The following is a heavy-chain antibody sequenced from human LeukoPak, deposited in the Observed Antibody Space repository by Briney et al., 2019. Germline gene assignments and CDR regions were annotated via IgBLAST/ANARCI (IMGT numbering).Heavy chain of an antibody. D-gene: IGHD1-26*01. J-gene: IGHJ4*02. CDR3: ARDLRYSGSYYVAY. V-gene: IGHV1-2*02. CDR2: INPNSGGT. Sequence: ASVKVSCKASGYTFTGYYIHWVRQAPGQGLEWMGWINPNSGGTNYAQKFQGRVTMTRDTFISTAYMELSRLRSDDTAVYYCARDLRYSGSYYVAYWGQGTLVTVSS. CDR1: GYTFTGYY.